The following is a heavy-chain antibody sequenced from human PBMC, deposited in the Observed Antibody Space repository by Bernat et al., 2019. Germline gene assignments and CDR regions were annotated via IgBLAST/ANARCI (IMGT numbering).Heavy chain of an antibody. D-gene: IGHD2-21*01. V-gene: IGHV4-39*01. Sequence: QLQLQESAPGLVKPSETLSLTCTVSGDSISSTSDYWGWIRQPPGKGLECIGSIFYSGTTYYNPSLKSRVTISVDTSKNQFSLKRSSVTAADTAVYYCAGPTLNCYDYAMDVWGQGTTVTVSS. CDR1: GDSISSTSDY. J-gene: IGHJ6*02. CDR2: IFYSGTT. CDR3: AGPTLNCYDYAMDV.